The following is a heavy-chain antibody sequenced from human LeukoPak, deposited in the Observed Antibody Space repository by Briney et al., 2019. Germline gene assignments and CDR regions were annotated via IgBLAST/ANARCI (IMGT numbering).Heavy chain of an antibody. J-gene: IGHJ4*02. CDR3: ASVYSSTSWDY. CDR1: GYSFTTYW. CDR2: ILPADSDT. D-gene: IGHD6-13*01. V-gene: IGHV5-51*01. Sequence: GESLKISCRASGYSFTTYWIGWVRQMPGKGLEWMGVILPADSDTRYSPSFQGQVTISADKSISTAYLQWSSLKASDTAMYYCASVYSSTSWDYWGQGTLVTVSS.